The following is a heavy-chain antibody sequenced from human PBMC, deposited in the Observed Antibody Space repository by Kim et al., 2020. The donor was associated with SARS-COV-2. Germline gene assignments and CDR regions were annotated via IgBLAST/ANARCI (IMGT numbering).Heavy chain of an antibody. V-gene: IGHV4-39*01. J-gene: IGHJ4*02. D-gene: IGHD3-9*01. CDR3: ARQYDIVTGYPAYYFDY. Sequence: LKGRVTISGDTSKNQFSLKLSSVTAADTAVYYCARQYDIVTGYPAYYFDYWGQGTLVTVSS.